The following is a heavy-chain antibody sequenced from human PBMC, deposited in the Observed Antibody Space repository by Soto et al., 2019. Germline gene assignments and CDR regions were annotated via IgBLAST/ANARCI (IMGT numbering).Heavy chain of an antibody. Sequence: GGSLRLSCTASGFALRLYWMDWVRQAPGKGLVWVSHINSGGNITPYPDSVRGRFTISRDNSKNTLYLDMHSLTTDDTAVYFCARSLWSPYFYYGLDVWGQGTTVTVSS. J-gene: IGHJ6*02. D-gene: IGHD2-21*01. V-gene: IGHV3-74*01. CDR3: ARSLWSPYFYYGLDV. CDR1: GFALRLYW. CDR2: INSGGNIT.